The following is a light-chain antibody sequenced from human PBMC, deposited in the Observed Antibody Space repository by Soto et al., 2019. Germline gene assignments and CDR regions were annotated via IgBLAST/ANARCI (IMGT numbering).Light chain of an antibody. Sequence: QSVLTQPASVSGSPGQSITISCTGSSSDVGSYKFVSWYQQHPGEAPKVMIYEGSKRPSGVSYRFTGSKSGNTASLTISGLQAEDEADYYCSSYAGSSTLVFGGGTKLTVL. CDR3: SSYAGSSTLV. J-gene: IGLJ3*02. V-gene: IGLV2-23*01. CDR1: SSDVGSYKF. CDR2: EGS.